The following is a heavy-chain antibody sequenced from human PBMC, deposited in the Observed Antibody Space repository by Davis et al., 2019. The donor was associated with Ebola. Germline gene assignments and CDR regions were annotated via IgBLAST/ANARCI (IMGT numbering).Heavy chain of an antibody. V-gene: IGHV5-51*01. Sequence: GESLKISCKGSGYSFTSHSIGWVRQMPGKGLEWMGIIYPGDSDTRYSPSFQGQVIISADKSINTAYLQWSSLKASDTAMYYCARRGLIHNWFDPWGQGTLVTVSS. CDR3: ARRGLIHNWFDP. D-gene: IGHD2-21*01. CDR2: IYPGDSDT. J-gene: IGHJ5*02. CDR1: GYSFTSHS.